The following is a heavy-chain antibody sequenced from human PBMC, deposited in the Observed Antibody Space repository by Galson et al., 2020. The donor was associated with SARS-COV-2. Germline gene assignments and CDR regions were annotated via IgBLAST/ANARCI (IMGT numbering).Heavy chain of an antibody. CDR2: IYSNGIT. D-gene: IGHD2-15*01. V-gene: IGHV4-59*12. Sequence: ETSETLSLTCTVSGGSISSYYWSWIRQPPGKGLEWIGYIYSNGITKYNPSLKSRVTMSVDTSKNQFSLNLSSLTAADTAVYYCARYYCSGGSCYGPFDYWGQGSLVTVSS. CDR3: ARYYCSGGSCYGPFDY. CDR1: GGSISSYY. J-gene: IGHJ4*02.